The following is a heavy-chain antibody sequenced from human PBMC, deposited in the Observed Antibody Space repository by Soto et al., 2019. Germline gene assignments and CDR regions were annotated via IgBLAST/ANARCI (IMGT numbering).Heavy chain of an antibody. V-gene: IGHV3-66*01. Sequence: GGSLRLSCAASGFTVSSNYMSWVRQAPGKGLEWVSVIYSGGSTYYADSVKGRFTISRHNFKNTLYLQMNSLRAEDAAVYYCATYYYDSSGYYYRVYWGQGTLVTVSS. CDR1: GFTVSSNY. D-gene: IGHD3-22*01. CDR2: IYSGGST. CDR3: ATYYYDSSGYYYRVY. J-gene: IGHJ4*02.